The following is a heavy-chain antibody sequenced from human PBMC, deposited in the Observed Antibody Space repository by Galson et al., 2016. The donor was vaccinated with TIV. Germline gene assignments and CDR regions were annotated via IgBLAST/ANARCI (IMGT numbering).Heavy chain of an antibody. Sequence: SLRLSCAASGFTFSSHAMSWVRQAPGKGLEWVSAISGSGATTHYADSVKGRFTISRDKSKNTLYLQMNSLRAEDTAVYYCAKPSLEQWREHYYYVMDAWGQGTTVTVSS. CDR1: GFTFSSHA. CDR3: AKPSLEQWREHYYYVMDA. CDR2: ISGSGATT. D-gene: IGHD6-19*01. J-gene: IGHJ6*02. V-gene: IGHV3-23*01.